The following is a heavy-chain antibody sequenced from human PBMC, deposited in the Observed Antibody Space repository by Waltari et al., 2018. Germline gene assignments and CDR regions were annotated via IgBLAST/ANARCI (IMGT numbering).Heavy chain of an antibody. CDR3: TRAGHDIVVVPAAIYYYYYYYMDV. CDR1: GFTFGDYA. Sequence: EVQLVESGGGLVQPGRSLRLSCTASGFTFGDYAMSWVRQAPGKGLEWVGFIRSKAYGGTTEYAASVKGRFTISRDDSKSIAYLQMNSLKTEDTAVYYCTRAGHDIVVVPAAIYYYYYYYMDVWGKGTTVTVSS. D-gene: IGHD2-2*01. V-gene: IGHV3-49*04. CDR2: IRSKAYGGTT. J-gene: IGHJ6*03.